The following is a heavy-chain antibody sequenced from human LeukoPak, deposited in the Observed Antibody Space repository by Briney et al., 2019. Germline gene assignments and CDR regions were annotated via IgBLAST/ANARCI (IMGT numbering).Heavy chain of an antibody. D-gene: IGHD4-17*01. CDR1: GFAVSSNY. J-gene: IGHJ3*02. CDR3: ARTTTVIYAFDI. V-gene: IGHV3-53*01. Sequence: GGSLRLSCAASGFAVSSNYMSWVRQAPGKGLEWVSVIYSGGSTYYADSVKGRFTISRDNSKNTLYLQMNSLRAEDTAAYYCARTTTVIYAFDIWGQGTMVTVSS. CDR2: IYSGGST.